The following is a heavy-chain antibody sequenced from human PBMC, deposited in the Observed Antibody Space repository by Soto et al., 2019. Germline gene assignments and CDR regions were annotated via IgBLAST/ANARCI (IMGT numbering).Heavy chain of an antibody. CDR1: GGSISSYY. CDR3: ARHQDDYGSGSHYSWFDP. V-gene: IGHV4-59*08. Sequence: QVQLQESGPGLVKPSETLSLTCTVSGGSISSYYWSWIRQPPGKGLEWIGYIYYSGSTNYNPSLNSRVTISVDTSKDQSSRKLSSVTAADTAVYSCARHQDDYGSGSHYSWFDPWGQGTLVTVSS. CDR2: IYYSGST. J-gene: IGHJ5*02. D-gene: IGHD3-10*01.